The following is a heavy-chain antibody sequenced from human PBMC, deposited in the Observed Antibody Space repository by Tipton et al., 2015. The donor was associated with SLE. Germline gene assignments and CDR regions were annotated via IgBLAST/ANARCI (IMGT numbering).Heavy chain of an antibody. J-gene: IGHJ4*02. CDR3: AIRRGTADAFSYFDY. CDR2: ISAGRT. D-gene: IGHD1/OR15-1a*01. Sequence: SLRLSCAASGFTFYIHAIPWVLQAPGKGVQWVSGISAGRTFYADPVKGRFSISRDNSKNTLYLQMSNVRTEDTAVYYCAIRRGTADAFSYFDYWGQGMLVTVSS. V-gene: IGHV3-23*01. CDR1: GFTFYIHA.